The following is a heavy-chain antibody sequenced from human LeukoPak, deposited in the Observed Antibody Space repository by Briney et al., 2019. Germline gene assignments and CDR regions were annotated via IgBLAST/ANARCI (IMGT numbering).Heavy chain of an antibody. CDR1: GFTFSSYN. V-gene: IGHV3-21*01. CDR3: AREGSDAFDI. CDR2: ISSGSTYI. J-gene: IGHJ3*02. Sequence: GRSLRLSCAASGFTFSSYNINWVRQAPGKGLEWVSSISSGSTYIYYADSVKGRFTISRDNAKNSLYLQMNSLRAEDTAVYYCAREGSDAFDIWGQGTMVTVSP.